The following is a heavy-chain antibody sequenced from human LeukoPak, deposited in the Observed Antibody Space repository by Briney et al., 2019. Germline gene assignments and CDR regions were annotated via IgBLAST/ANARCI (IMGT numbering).Heavy chain of an antibody. CDR3: ARGVGYCSGGSCYGPPDG. CDR1: GGTFSSYA. CDR2: IIPIFGTA. Sequence: SVKVSCKASGGTFSSYATSWVRQAPGQGLEWMGGIIPIFGTANYAQKFQGRVTITTDESTSTAYMELSSLRSEDTAVYYCARGVGYCSGGSCYGPPDGWGQGTMVTVSS. D-gene: IGHD2-15*01. V-gene: IGHV1-69*05. J-gene: IGHJ3*01.